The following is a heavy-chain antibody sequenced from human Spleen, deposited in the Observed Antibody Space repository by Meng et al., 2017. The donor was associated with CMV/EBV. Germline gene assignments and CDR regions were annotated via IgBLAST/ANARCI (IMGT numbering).Heavy chain of an antibody. CDR3: ADSPSQGWSGYYPTSWFDP. CDR1: GGTFSSNSA. J-gene: IGHJ5*02. CDR2: IIPMFGTA. D-gene: IGHD3-3*01. V-gene: IGHV1-69*05. Sequence: SVKVSCKSSGGTFSSNSAFRWVRQAPGQGLEWMGGIIPMFGTANYAQKFQGRVTISTDKSTSTAYMELSSLRYEDTAVYYCADSPSQGWSGYYPTSWFDPWGQGTLVTVSS.